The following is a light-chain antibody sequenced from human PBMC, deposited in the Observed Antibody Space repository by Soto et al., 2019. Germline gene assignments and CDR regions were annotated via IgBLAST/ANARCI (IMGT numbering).Light chain of an antibody. V-gene: IGKV3-20*01. CDR2: GAC. J-gene: IGKJ3*01. CDR3: QQYGSPPRFT. CDR1: QSVSSSY. Sequence: EIVLTQSPGTLSLSPGERATLSCRASQSVSSSYLAWYQQKPGQAPRLLIHGACSRATGIPDRFSGSGSGTDLTLTIRSVEPEDVAVDYCQQYGSPPRFTFGPGTKVDIK.